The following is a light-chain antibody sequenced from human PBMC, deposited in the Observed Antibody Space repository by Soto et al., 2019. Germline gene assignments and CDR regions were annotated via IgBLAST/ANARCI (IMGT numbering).Light chain of an antibody. Sequence: DIQMTQSPSTLSASVGDRVTITCRASQTISTWLAWHQQKPGRAPNLLIFGPSRLHSGVPSRFSGSGSGTDFTLTISSLQPEDFATYYCQQANSLFSFGPGTKVDIK. CDR2: GPS. CDR1: QTISTW. CDR3: QQANSLFS. V-gene: IGKV1-5*01. J-gene: IGKJ3*01.